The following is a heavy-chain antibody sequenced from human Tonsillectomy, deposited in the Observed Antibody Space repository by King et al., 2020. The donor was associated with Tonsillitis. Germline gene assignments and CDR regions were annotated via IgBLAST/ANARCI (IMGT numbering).Heavy chain of an antibody. V-gene: IGHV3-23*04. CDR3: AKWGHSSTWRDPYYYYGMDV. D-gene: IGHD6-13*01. J-gene: IGHJ6*02. CDR1: GFTFSSYA. Sequence: VQLVESGGHLVQPGGSVTLSCVASGFTFSSYAMTWVRQAPGKVLDWVSVITGSGGSTFYADSVKGRFTISRDNSKNTLFLKMNSLRAEDTALYYCAKWGHSSTWRDPYYYYGMDVWGQGTTVTVSS. CDR2: ITGSGGST.